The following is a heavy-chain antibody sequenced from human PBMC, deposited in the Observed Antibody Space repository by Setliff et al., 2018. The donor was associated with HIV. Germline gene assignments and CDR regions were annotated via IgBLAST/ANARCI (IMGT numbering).Heavy chain of an antibody. CDR1: GFIFSFYV. Sequence: GGSLRLSCTGSGFIFSFYVMTWVRQVPGKGLEWISSITGDSRRTFYADSVKGRFTISRGNSRNTLYLQMNNPRPEDTAIYYCAYHEPGDYKPPFDYWGQGKLVTVSS. D-gene: IGHD3-10*01. CDR3: AYHEPGDYKPPFDY. CDR2: ITGDSRRT. V-gene: IGHV3-23*01. J-gene: IGHJ4*02.